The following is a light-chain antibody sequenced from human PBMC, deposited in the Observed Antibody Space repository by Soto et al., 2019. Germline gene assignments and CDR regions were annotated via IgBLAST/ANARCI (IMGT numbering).Light chain of an antibody. Sequence: QAVVTQPPSASGTPGQRVTISCSGSNSNIGSNTVNWYQQLPGTAPKLLIYYDNLRPSGVPDRISGSKSGTSASLAISGLQSDDEADYYCAAWDDSLNGRDFGAGTKLTVL. V-gene: IGLV1-44*01. J-gene: IGLJ1*01. CDR1: NSNIGSNT. CDR3: AAWDDSLNGRD. CDR2: YDN.